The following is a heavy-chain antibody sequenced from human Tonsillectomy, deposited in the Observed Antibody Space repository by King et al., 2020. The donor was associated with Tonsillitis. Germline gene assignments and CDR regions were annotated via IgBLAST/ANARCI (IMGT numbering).Heavy chain of an antibody. CDR2: INPSGGST. V-gene: IGHV1-46*03. CDR3: ARSPRPLDAFDI. CDR1: GYTFTSYY. J-gene: IGHJ3*02. D-gene: IGHD6-25*01. Sequence: FQLVQSGAEVKKPGASVKVSCKASGYTFTSYYTHWVRQAPGQGLEWMGIINPSGGSTSYAQKFQGRVTMTRDTSTSTVYMELSSLGSEDTAVYYCARSPRPLDAFDIWGQGTMVTVSS.